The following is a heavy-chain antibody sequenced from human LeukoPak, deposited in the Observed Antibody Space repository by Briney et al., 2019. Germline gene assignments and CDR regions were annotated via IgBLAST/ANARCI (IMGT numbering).Heavy chain of an antibody. Sequence: GGSLRLSCAASGFTFDDYAMHWVRQAHGKGLGWVSLISGDGGSTYYADSVKGRFTISRDNSKNSLYLQMNSLGTEDTALYYCATSDFAAHFDYWGQGTLVTVSS. J-gene: IGHJ4*02. CDR3: ATSDFAAHFDY. CDR2: ISGDGGST. D-gene: IGHD2/OR15-2a*01. CDR1: GFTFDDYA. V-gene: IGHV3-43*02.